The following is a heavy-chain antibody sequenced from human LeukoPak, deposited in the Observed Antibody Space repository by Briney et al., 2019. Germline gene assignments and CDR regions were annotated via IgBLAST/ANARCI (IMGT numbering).Heavy chain of an antibody. D-gene: IGHD3-16*02. V-gene: IGHV3-7*03. Sequence: GGSLRLSCAASGLTFSSNWMSWFRRAPGKGREWVANIKQDGSEKYYVDSVKGRFTISRDNAKNSLYLQMNSLRAEDTAVYYCARDQRLGDYVWGSYRYNWFGPWGKGTLVTVSS. CDR3: ARDQRLGDYVWGSYRYNWFGP. CDR1: GLTFSSNW. CDR2: IKQDGSEK. J-gene: IGHJ5*02.